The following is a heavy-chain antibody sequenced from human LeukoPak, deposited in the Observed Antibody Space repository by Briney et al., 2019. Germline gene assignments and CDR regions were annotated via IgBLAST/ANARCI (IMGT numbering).Heavy chain of an antibody. CDR3: AKSGDQMGGWFDP. CDR2: MNPNSANT. J-gene: IGHJ5*02. D-gene: IGHD2-21*02. Sequence: ASVKVSCKASGYTFTSYDINWVRQAPGQGLEWMGWMNPNSANTGYAQKFQGRVTMTRNTSISTAYMELTSLRSEDTAVYYCAKSGDQMGGWFDPWGQGTLVTVSS. CDR1: GYTFTSYD. V-gene: IGHV1-8*01.